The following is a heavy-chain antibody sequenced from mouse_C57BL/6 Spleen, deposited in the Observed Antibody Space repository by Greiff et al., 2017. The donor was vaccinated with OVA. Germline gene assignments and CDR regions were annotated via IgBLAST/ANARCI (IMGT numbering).Heavy chain of an antibody. CDR3: ARKGNSIYYDYDGYFDV. V-gene: IGHV2-2*01. CDR2: IWSGGST. Sequence: QVQLKESGPGLVQPSQSLSITCTVSGFSLTSYGVHWVRQSPGKGLEWLGVIWSGGSTDYNAAFISRLSISKDNSKSQVFFKMNSLQADDTAIYYCARKGNSIYYDYDGYFDVWGTGTTVTVSS. J-gene: IGHJ1*03. D-gene: IGHD2-4*01. CDR1: GFSLTSYG.